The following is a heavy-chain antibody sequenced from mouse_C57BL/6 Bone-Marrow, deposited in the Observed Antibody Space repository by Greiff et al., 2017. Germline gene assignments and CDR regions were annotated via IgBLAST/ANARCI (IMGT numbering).Heavy chain of an antibody. J-gene: IGHJ1*03. Sequence: ESGPGLVKPSQSLSLTCSVTGYSITSGYYWNWIRQFPGNKLEWIGYISYDGSNNYNPSLKNRISITRDTSKNQFFLKLNSVTTEDTATYYCAIFRGYFDVWGTGTTVTVSS. CDR2: ISYDGSN. CDR3: AIFRGYFDV. CDR1: GYSITSGYY. V-gene: IGHV3-6*01.